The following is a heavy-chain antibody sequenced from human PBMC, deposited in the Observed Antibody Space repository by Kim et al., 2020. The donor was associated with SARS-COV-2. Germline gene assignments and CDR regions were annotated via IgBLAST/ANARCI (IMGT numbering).Heavy chain of an antibody. CDR2: ISSSGSYI. V-gene: IGHV3-21*01. CDR3: ARGLLGGSGWSTSSYYWYGMDV. J-gene: IGHJ6*02. D-gene: IGHD6-19*01. Sequence: GGSLRLSCAASGFTFSRYSMNWVRQAPGKGLEWVSSISSSGSYIYYADSLKGRFTISRDNAKNSLYLQMNSLSAEDTAVYYCARGLLGGSGWSTSSYYWYGMDVWGQGTTVTVSS. CDR1: GFTFSRYS.